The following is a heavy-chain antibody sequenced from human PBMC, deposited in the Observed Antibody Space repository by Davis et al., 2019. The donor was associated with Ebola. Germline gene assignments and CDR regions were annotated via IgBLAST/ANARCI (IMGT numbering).Heavy chain of an antibody. CDR1: GYTFTGYY. CDR3: ARAYSNKGYYYYMDV. D-gene: IGHD4-11*01. V-gene: IGHV1-69*10. Sequence: SVKVSCKASGYTFTGYYMHWVRQAPGQGLEWMGGIIPILGIANYAQKFQGRVTITADESTSTAYMELSSLRSEDTAVYYCARAYSNKGYYYYMDVWGKGTTVTVSS. J-gene: IGHJ6*03. CDR2: IIPILGIA.